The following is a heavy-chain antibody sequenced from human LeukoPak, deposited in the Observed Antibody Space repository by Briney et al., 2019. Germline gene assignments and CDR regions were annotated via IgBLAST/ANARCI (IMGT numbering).Heavy chain of an antibody. CDR3: ARMRIAAAGTHDYYYYGMDV. CDR2: ISAYNDNT. Sequence: GASVKVSCKASGYTFTSYGISWVRQAPGQGLEWMGWISAYNDNTNYAQKLQGRLTMATDTSTSTAYMELRSLRSDDTAVYYCARMRIAAAGTHDYYYYGMDVWGQGTTVTVSS. CDR1: GYTFTSYG. J-gene: IGHJ6*02. V-gene: IGHV1-18*04. D-gene: IGHD6-13*01.